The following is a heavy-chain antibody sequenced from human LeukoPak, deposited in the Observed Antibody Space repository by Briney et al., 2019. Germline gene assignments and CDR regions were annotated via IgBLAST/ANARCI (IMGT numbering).Heavy chain of an antibody. D-gene: IGHD7-27*01. CDR1: GSIFTGYY. Sequence: GASVKVSCKPSGSIFTGYYLHWVRQAPGQGLEWMGWMNPSIGGTNSAPKLQGRVTMTRDTSISTAYMELSRLRSDDTAVYYCARGRTQTGGPGRWYFDLWGRSALFTASS. V-gene: IGHV1-2*02. CDR2: MNPSIGGT. J-gene: IGHJ2*01. CDR3: ARGRTQTGGPGRWYFDL.